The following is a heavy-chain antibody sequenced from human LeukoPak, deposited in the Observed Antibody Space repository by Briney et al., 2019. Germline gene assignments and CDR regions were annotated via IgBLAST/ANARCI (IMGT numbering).Heavy chain of an antibody. J-gene: IGHJ5*02. CDR3: TIVSLDYYDTSGYPS. CDR1: GYSFTDYF. CDR2: VDPEDGET. D-gene: IGHD3-22*01. V-gene: IGHV1-69-2*01. Sequence: GATVKISCKASGYSFTDYFLHWVQQAPGKGLEWMGRVDPEDGETIYAEKFQGRVAITADTSRDTAYMELSSLRSEDTAVYYCTIVSLDYYDTSGYPSWGQGTLVTVSS.